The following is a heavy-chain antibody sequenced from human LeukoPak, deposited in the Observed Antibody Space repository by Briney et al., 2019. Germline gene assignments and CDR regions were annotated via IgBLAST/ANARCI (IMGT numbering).Heavy chain of an antibody. CDR2: INPNSGGT. CDR3: ARGSPWIQLWFDY. CDR1: GYTFTGYY. J-gene: IGHJ4*02. D-gene: IGHD5-18*01. Sequence: ASVKVSCKASGYTFTGYYMHWVRQAPGQGLEWMGWINPNSGGTNYAQKLQGRVTMTTDTSTSTAYMELRSLRSDDTAVYYCARGSPWIQLWFDYWGQGTLVTVSS. V-gene: IGHV1-2*02.